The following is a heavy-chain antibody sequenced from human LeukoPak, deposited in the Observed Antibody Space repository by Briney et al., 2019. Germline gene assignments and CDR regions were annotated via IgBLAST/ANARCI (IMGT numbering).Heavy chain of an antibody. CDR2: IRSKANNYAT. Sequence: PGGSLRLSCAASGFTFSDSALHWVRQASGKGLEWVGRIRSKANNYATAYGASVKGRFTISRDDSENTAYLQMNSLKTEDTAVYYCTRSFGIAAFDIWGRGTVVTVAS. CDR1: GFTFSDSA. D-gene: IGHD3-3*01. V-gene: IGHV3-73*01. CDR3: TRSFGIAAFDI. J-gene: IGHJ3*02.